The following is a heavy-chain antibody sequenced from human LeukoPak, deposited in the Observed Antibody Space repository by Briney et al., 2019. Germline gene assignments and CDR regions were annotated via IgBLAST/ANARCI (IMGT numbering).Heavy chain of an antibody. D-gene: IGHD3-10*01. CDR1: GGSISSGGYS. J-gene: IGHJ5*02. CDR3: ARVTMVRGDKGNWFDP. CDR2: IYHSGST. Sequence: LQTLSLTCAVSGGSISSGGYSWSWIRQPPGKGLEWIGYIYHSGSTYYNPSLKSRVTISVDRSKNQFSLKLSSVTAADTAVYYCARVTMVRGDKGNWFDPWGQGTLVTVSS. V-gene: IGHV4-30-2*01.